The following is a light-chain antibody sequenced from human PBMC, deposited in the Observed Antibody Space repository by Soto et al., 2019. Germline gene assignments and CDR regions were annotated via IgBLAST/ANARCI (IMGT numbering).Light chain of an antibody. CDR2: GAS. CDR3: QQYGTSLFT. V-gene: IGKV3-20*01. Sequence: EIVLTQSPGTLSFSPGERATLSCRASQSVSSNYLAWYQQKPGQAPRLLIYGASSRATGIPDRCSGSGSGTDFTLTISRLEPEDFAVYYCQQYGTSLFTFGPGTTVDIK. J-gene: IGKJ3*01. CDR1: QSVSSNY.